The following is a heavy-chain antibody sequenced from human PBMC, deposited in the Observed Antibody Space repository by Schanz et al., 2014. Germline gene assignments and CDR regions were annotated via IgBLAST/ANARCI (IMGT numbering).Heavy chain of an antibody. D-gene: IGHD3-22*01. CDR1: GYTFTSYG. Sequence: QVQLVQSGAEVKKPGASVKVSCKASGYTFTSYGINWVRQAPGQGLEWMGRIVPIAGITNYAQRFQGRVTITADKSSDTAYMELSSLRSEDTAVYDCAREVGLYDRGWFDPWGQGTLVTVSS. J-gene: IGHJ5*02. CDR3: AREVGLYDRGWFDP. CDR2: IVPIAGIT. V-gene: IGHV1-18*01.